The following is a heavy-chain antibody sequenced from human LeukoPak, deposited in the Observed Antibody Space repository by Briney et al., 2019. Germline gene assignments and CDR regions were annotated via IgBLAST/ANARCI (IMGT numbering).Heavy chain of an antibody. CDR3: ARDPDFWSGKNPAFDY. CDR1: GFTFDDYG. Sequence: GGSLRLSCAASGFTFDDYGMSWVRQAPGKGLEWVSGINWNGGSTGYADSVKGRFTISRDNAKNSLYLQMNSLRAEDTALYYCARDPDFWSGKNPAFDYWGQGTLVTVSS. CDR2: INWNGGST. D-gene: IGHD3-3*01. V-gene: IGHV3-20*04. J-gene: IGHJ4*02.